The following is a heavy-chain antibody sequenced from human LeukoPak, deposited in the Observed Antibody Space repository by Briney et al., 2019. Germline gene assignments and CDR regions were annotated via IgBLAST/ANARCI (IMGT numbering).Heavy chain of an antibody. CDR1: GYTFTGYY. CDR3: ARDISGSYPAYYFGY. CDR2: INPNSGGT. D-gene: IGHD1-26*01. Sequence: ASVKVSCKASGYTFTGYYMHWVRQAPGQGLEWMGWINPNSGGTNYAQKFQGRVTMTRDTSISTAYMELSRLRSDDTAVYYCARDISGSYPAYYFGYWGQGTLVTVSS. V-gene: IGHV1-2*02. J-gene: IGHJ4*02.